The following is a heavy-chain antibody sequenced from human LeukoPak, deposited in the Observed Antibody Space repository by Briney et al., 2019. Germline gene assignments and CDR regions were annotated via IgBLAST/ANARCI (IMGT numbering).Heavy chain of an antibody. D-gene: IGHD2-2*02. V-gene: IGHV3-23*01. CDR2: ISGSGGST. CDR3: AKCSARSTSCYIDY. CDR1: GFTFSSYA. J-gene: IGHJ4*02. Sequence: GGSLRLSCAASGFTFSSYAMSWVRQAPGKGLEWVSAISGSGGSTYCADSVKGRFTISRDNSKNTLYLQMNSLRAEDTAVYYCAKCSARSTSCYIDYWGQGTLVTVSS.